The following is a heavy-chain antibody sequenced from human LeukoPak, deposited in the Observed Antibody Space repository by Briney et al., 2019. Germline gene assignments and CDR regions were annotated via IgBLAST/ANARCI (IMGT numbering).Heavy chain of an antibody. J-gene: IGHJ4*02. Sequence: ASVKVSCKGSGYTLSNHAFSWVRQAPGQGLEWMGWISADNGNTNHAQKFQGRVSLTTDTSTSTAYMELRSLRSDDTAVYYCAKDSTTLTTIDYWGQGTLVTVSS. V-gene: IGHV1-18*04. D-gene: IGHD4-17*01. CDR3: AKDSTTLTTIDY. CDR1: GYTLSNHA. CDR2: ISADNGNT.